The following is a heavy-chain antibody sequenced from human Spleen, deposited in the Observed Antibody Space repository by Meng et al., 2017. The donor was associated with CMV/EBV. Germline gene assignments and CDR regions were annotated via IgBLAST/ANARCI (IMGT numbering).Heavy chain of an antibody. CDR3: ARGLGVVVPAATPPSWYGMDV. CDR2: IIPILGIA. J-gene: IGHJ6*02. Sequence: YAISWVRQAPGQGLEWMGGIIPILGIANYAQKFQGRVTITADKSTSTAYMELSSLRSEDTAVYYCARGLGVVVPAATPPSWYGMDVWGQGTTVTVSS. D-gene: IGHD2-2*01. V-gene: IGHV1-69*10. CDR1: YA.